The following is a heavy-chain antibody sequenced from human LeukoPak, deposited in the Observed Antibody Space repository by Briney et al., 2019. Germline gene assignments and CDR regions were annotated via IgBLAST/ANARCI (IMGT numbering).Heavy chain of an antibody. CDR2: ISSSSRTI. CDR1: GFTFSNYA. Sequence: GGSLRLSCAASGFTFSNYAMNWVRQAPGKGLEWVSYISSSSRTIYYADSVKGRFTIPRDNAKDSVYLQVNSLRAEDTAVYFCAKAEPASGYDYWGQGTLVTVSS. V-gene: IGHV3-48*01. J-gene: IGHJ4*02. D-gene: IGHD1-14*01. CDR3: AKAEPASGYDY.